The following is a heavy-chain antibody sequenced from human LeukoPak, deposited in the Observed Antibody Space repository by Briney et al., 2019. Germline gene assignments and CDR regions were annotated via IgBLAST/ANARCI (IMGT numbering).Heavy chain of an antibody. V-gene: IGHV4-34*01. D-gene: IGHD3-9*01. CDR1: GGSFSGYY. CDR3: ARGTQDYDILTGYYRREVYFDY. Sequence: SETLSLTCAVYGGSFSGYYWSWIRQPPGKGLEWIGEINHSGSTNYNPSLKSRVTISVDTSKYQFSLKLSSVTAADTAVYYCARGTQDYDILTGYYRREVYFDYWGQGTLVTVSS. CDR2: INHSGST. J-gene: IGHJ4*02.